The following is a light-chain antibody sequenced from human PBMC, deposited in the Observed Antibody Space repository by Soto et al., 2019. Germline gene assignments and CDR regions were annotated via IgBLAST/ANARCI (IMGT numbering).Light chain of an antibody. CDR3: QHYNSYSEA. CDR1: QSISSW. V-gene: IGKV1-5*01. CDR2: DAS. Sequence: MTQSPSTLSASVGDRGTITFRASQSISSWLAWYQQKPGKAPKLLIYDASSLESGVPSRFSGRGSGTEFTLTISSLQPDDFATYYCQHYNSYSEAFGQG. J-gene: IGKJ1*01.